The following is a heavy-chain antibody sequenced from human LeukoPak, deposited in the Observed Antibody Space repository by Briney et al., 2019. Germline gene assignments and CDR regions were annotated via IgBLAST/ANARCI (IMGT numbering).Heavy chain of an antibody. D-gene: IGHD2-15*01. J-gene: IGHJ4*02. CDR2: VSAYADNT. Sequence: ASVKVSCKASGYTFTNYGITWVRQAPGQGLDWMGWVSAYADNTNYVQKIQGRVTMTTDTSTSTAYMELRSLRSDDTAVYYCARDCIGCHGFDYWGQGTLVTVSS. CDR1: GYTFTNYG. V-gene: IGHV1-18*01. CDR3: ARDCIGCHGFDY.